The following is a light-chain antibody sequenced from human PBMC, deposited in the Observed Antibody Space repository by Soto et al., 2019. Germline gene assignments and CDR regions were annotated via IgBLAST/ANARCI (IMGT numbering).Light chain of an antibody. CDR1: QSVSST. J-gene: IGKJ1*01. CDR2: GAS. CDR3: HQYTNWPRT. V-gene: IGKV3-15*01. Sequence: EIVMTQSPATMSVSPGERATLSCSASQSVSSTLAWYQQKPGQAPRLLIYGASARATGIPARFSGSGSGTEFTLNISVLQSEDFAVYYCHQYTNWPRTFGQGNNVESK.